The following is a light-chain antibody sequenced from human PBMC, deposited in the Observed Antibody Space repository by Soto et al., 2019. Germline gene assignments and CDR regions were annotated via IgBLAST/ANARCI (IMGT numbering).Light chain of an antibody. V-gene: IGLV2-14*01. CDR2: EVS. CDR3: QAYDYSLTASV. J-gene: IGLJ3*02. CDR1: RSDVGRYNY. Sequence: QSALTQPASVSGSPGQSITISCTGARSDVGRYNYVSWYQQHPGKAPKLMIYEVSNRPSGVSNRFSGSKSGNTASLTISGLQADDEADYYCQAYDYSLTASVFGGGTKLTVL.